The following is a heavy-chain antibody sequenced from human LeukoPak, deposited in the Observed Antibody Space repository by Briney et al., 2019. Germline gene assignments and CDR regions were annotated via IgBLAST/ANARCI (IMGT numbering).Heavy chain of an antibody. Sequence: SETLSLTCAVYGGSFSGYYWSWIRQPPGKGLEWIGEINHSGSTNYNPSLKSRVTISVDTSKNQFSLKLSSVTAADTAVYYCARGRITIFGVVIIYYFDYWGQGTLVTVSS. CDR1: GGSFSGYY. CDR3: ARGRITIFGVVIIYYFDY. V-gene: IGHV4-34*01. CDR2: INHSGST. J-gene: IGHJ4*02. D-gene: IGHD3-3*01.